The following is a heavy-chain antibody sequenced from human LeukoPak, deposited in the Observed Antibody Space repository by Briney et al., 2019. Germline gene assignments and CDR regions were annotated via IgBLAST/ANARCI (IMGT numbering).Heavy chain of an antibody. CDR1: GYTFTSYD. CDR2: MNPNSGNT. J-gene: IGHJ5*02. Sequence: ASVKVSCKASGYTFTSYDINWVRQATGQGLEWMGWMNPNSGNTGYAQKFQGRVTMTRDTSISTAYMELSRLRSDDTAVYYCARDKDIVLMVYASGGFDPWGQGTLVTVSS. CDR3: ARDKDIVLMVYASGGFDP. V-gene: IGHV1-8*02. D-gene: IGHD2-8*01.